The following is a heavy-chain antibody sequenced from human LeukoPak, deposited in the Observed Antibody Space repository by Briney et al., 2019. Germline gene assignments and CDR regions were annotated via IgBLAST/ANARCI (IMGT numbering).Heavy chain of an antibody. Sequence: GGSLRLSCAASGFTFSSYWMSWGRQAPGEGLEWVANIKQDGSEKYYVDSVKGRFTISRDNAKNSLYLQMNSLRAEDTAVYYCARAPSEIGGYYPEYFRHWGQGTLVSVSS. J-gene: IGHJ1*01. CDR1: GFTFSSYW. V-gene: IGHV3-7*01. CDR3: ARAPSEIGGYYPEYFRH. D-gene: IGHD3-22*01. CDR2: IKQDGSEK.